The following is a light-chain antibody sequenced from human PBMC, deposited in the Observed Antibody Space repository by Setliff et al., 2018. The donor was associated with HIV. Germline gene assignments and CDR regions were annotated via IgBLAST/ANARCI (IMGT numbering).Light chain of an antibody. V-gene: IGLV2-23*02. J-gene: IGLJ1*01. CDR3: CSFASASTYV. CDR2: EVT. Sequence: QSVLTQPASVSGSPGQSITVSCTGTSSDVGSYNLVSWYQQHPGKAPKLMIYEVTKRPSGVSDRFSGSKSGNTASLTISGLQAEDEADYYCCSFASASTYVFGSGT. CDR1: SSDVGSYNL.